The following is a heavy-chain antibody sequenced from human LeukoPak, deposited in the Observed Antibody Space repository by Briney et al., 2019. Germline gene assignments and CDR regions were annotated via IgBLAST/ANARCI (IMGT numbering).Heavy chain of an antibody. Sequence: SETLSLTCTVSGGSISSYYWSWIRQPPGKGLEWIGYIYYSGSTNYNPSLKSRVTISVDTSKNQFSLKLSSVTAADTAVYYCARGRDSNYLYYHYYGMDVWGQGTTVTVSS. D-gene: IGHD4-11*01. CDR1: GGSISSYY. CDR3: ARGRDSNYLYYHYYGMDV. CDR2: IYYSGST. J-gene: IGHJ6*02. V-gene: IGHV4-59*01.